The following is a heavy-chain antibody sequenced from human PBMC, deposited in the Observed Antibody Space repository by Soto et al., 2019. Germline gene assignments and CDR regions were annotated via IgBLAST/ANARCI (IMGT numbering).Heavy chain of an antibody. Sequence: QVQLQESGPGLEKPSQTLSLTCTVSGGSISSGGYYWSWIRQHLGKGLEWIGYIYYSGSTYYNPSLKSRVTIPVDTSKNQFSLKLSSVTAADTAVYYCARATDTAMVYDYWGQGTLVTVSS. D-gene: IGHD5-18*01. CDR2: IYYSGST. CDR1: GGSISSGGYY. CDR3: ARATDTAMVYDY. J-gene: IGHJ4*02. V-gene: IGHV4-31*03.